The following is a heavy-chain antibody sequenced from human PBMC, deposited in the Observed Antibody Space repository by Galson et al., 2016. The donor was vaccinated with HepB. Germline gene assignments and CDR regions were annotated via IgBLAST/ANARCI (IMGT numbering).Heavy chain of an antibody. CDR1: GYTFTSYA. CDR3: ARDGVVTTPRANWFDP. V-gene: IGHV7-4-1*02. D-gene: IGHD2-21*02. CDR2: INTNTGNP. Sequence: SVKVSCKASGYTFTSYAMNWVRQAPGQGLEWMGWINTNTGNPTYAQGFTGRFVFSLDPSVTTAYLQINLLKAEDTAVYYCARDGVVTTPRANWFDPWGQGTLVPVSS. J-gene: IGHJ5*02.